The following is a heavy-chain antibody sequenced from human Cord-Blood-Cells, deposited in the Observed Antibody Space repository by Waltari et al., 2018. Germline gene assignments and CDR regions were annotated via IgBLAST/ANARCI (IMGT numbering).Heavy chain of an antibody. CDR1: GDSVSSNSAA. J-gene: IGHJ2*01. V-gene: IGHV6-1*01. Sequence: LSLTCAISGDSVSSNSAAWNWIRQSPSRGLEWLGRTYYRSKWYNDYAVSVKSRITINPDTSKNQFSLQLNSVTPEDTAVYYCARSAIGGKGPGRYFDLWGRGTLVTVSS. D-gene: IGHD3-16*01. CDR3: ARSAIGGKGPGRYFDL. CDR2: TYYRSKWYN.